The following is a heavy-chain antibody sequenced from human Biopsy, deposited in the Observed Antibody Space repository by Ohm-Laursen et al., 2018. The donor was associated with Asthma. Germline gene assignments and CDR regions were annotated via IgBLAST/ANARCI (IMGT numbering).Heavy chain of an antibody. V-gene: IGHV3-30-3*01. CDR1: GTHFGSYN. CDR3: SRDTLGYYFDI. CDR2: ITFDGSTR. J-gene: IGHJ4*02. Sequence: SRRLSCTASGTHFGSYNMHCSRLAPGKRREWVAVITFDGSTRHYGDSVKGRFTISRDNSKNMLFLQMNSLRAEDTAVYYCSRDTLGYYFDIWGQGTQVTVSS. D-gene: IGHD6-13*01.